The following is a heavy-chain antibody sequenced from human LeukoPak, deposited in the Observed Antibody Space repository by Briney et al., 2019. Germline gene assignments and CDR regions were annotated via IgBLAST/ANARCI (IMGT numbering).Heavy chain of an antibody. J-gene: IGHJ4*02. V-gene: IGHV3-30*02. Sequence: PGGSLTLSCAASGFTFNNCGMHWVRQAPGKGLEWVAVIRYDGSRKYTADSVNGRFTIYRDNSKNTLYLQMSSLRAEDTAVYYCAKDSPYRDDFWTTPLDYWGQGTLVTVSS. CDR3: AKDSPYRDDFWTTPLDY. D-gene: IGHD3-3*01. CDR2: IRYDGSRK. CDR1: GFTFNNCG.